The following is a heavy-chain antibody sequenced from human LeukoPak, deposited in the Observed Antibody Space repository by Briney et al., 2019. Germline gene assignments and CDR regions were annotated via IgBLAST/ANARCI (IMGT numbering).Heavy chain of an antibody. CDR1: GFTVSSNY. J-gene: IGHJ6*02. D-gene: IGHD6-19*01. CDR2: IYSGGST. V-gene: IGHV3-66*01. Sequence: PGGSLRLSCAASGFTVSSNYMSWVRQAPGKGLEWVSVIYSGGSTYYADSVKGRFTISRDNSKNTLYLQMNSLRAEDTAVYYCARDHDDSSGRYYYYYGMDVWGQGTTVTVSS. CDR3: ARDHDDSSGRYYYYYGMDV.